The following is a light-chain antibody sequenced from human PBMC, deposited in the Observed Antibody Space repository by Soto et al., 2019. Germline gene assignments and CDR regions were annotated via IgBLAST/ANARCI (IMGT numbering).Light chain of an antibody. CDR2: KVS. CDR3: QQYKRSWT. CDR1: QSVDTW. V-gene: IGKV1-5*03. Sequence: DIQMTQSPSTLSASVGDRVTITCRASQSVDTWLAWYRQKPGKAPKVLISKVSNLESGVPSRFSGSGYGTEFTLTISSLQPDDFATYYCQQYKRSWTLGQGTKVDIK. J-gene: IGKJ1*01.